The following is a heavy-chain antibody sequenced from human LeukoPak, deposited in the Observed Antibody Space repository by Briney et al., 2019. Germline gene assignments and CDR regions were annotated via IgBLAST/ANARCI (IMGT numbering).Heavy chain of an antibody. CDR2: SYYSGST. CDR1: GVSISGYD. J-gene: IGHJ4*02. V-gene: IGHV4-59*08. CDR3: ARLPYKTNGYYYYFDY. D-gene: IGHD3-22*01. Sequence: SETLSLTCTVSGVSISGYDWTWVRQPPGKGLEWIGYSYYSGSTNYNPSLKSRVTISLDTSKKQLSLKLSSVTAAETAVYYCARLPYKTNGYYYYFDYGGQGTLVTVSS.